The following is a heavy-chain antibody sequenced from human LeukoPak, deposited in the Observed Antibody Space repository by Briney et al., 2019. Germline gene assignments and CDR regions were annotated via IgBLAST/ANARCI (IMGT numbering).Heavy chain of an antibody. V-gene: IGHV1-69*06. D-gene: IGHD5-12*01. Sequence: SVKVSCKASGGTFSSYAISWVRQAPGQGLEWMGGIIPIFGTANYAQKFQGRVTITADKSTSTAYMELSSLRSEDTAVYYCAILGGGYDGDYYYYMDVWGKGTTVTVSS. CDR1: GGTFSSYA. CDR2: IIPIFGTA. J-gene: IGHJ6*03. CDR3: AILGGGYDGDYYYYMDV.